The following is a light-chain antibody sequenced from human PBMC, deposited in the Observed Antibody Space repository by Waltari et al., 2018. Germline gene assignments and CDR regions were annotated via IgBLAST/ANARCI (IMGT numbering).Light chain of an antibody. V-gene: IGLV2-23*01. Sequence: QSALAQPASVSGSPGPSVTIPCTGAGRDVGISNVVSWYQQHPGKAPKLMIYEAYKRPSGVSNRFSGSKSGNTASLTISGLQTDDEAEYYCCTYAGSSTWVFGGGTKLTVL. CDR1: GRDVGISNV. CDR2: EAY. J-gene: IGLJ3*02. CDR3: CTYAGSSTWV.